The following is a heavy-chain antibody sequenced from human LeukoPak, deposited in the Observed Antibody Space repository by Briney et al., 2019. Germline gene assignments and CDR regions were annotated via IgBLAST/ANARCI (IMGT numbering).Heavy chain of an antibody. V-gene: IGHV4-4*02. D-gene: IGHD3-22*01. Sequence: SETLSLTCAVSGGSISSSNWWSWARQPPGKGLEWIGEIYHSGSTNYNPSLKSRVTISVDKSKNQFSLKLSSVTAADTAVYYCARAPPYYYDSSGYYAGGDFDYWGQGTLVTVSS. CDR1: GGSISSSNW. J-gene: IGHJ4*02. CDR3: ARAPPYYYDSSGYYAGGDFDY. CDR2: IYHSGST.